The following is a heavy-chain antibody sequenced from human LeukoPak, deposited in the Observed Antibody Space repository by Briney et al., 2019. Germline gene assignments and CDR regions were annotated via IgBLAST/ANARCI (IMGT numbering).Heavy chain of an antibody. CDR1: GGSFSGYY. J-gene: IGHJ1*01. CDR3: ARQTNRWYCSGGSCYEYFQH. V-gene: IGHV4-34*01. CDR2: INHSGST. Sequence: PSETLSLTCAVYGGSFSGYYWSWIRQPPGKGLEWIGEINHSGSTNYNPSLKSRVTISVDTSKNQFSLKLSPVTAADTAVYYCARQTNRWYCSGGSCYEYFQHWGQGTLVTVSS. D-gene: IGHD2-15*01.